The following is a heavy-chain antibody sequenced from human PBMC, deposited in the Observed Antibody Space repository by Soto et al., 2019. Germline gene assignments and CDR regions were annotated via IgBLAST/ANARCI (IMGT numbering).Heavy chain of an antibody. D-gene: IGHD5-18*01. CDR3: ARLVWSYGNWFAP. Sequence: PSETLSLTCTVSGGSISSYYWSWIRQPPGKGLEWIGYIYYSGSTNYNPSLKSRVTISVDTSKNQFSLKLSSVTAADTAVYYCARLVWSYGNWFAPPGQGTLVPVSS. V-gene: IGHV4-59*08. J-gene: IGHJ5*02. CDR1: GGSISSYY. CDR2: IYYSGST.